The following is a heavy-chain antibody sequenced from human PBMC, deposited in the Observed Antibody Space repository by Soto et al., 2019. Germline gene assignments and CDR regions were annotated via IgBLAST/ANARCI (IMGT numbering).Heavy chain of an antibody. D-gene: IGHD6-6*01. V-gene: IGHV6-1*01. CDR2: TYFRSKWNY. CDR1: GDSVSANNAA. CDR3: VRQPLANLALYGMDV. Sequence: SQTLSLTCAISGDSVSANNAAWNWIRQSPSRGLEWLGRTYFRSKWNYDYAESVKSRLTITPDTTNNQISLQLNSVIPEDAAVYYCVRQPLANLALYGMDVWGQGTTVTVSS. J-gene: IGHJ6*02.